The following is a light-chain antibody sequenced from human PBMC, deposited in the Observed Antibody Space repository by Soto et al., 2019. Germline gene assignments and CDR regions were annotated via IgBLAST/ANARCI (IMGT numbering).Light chain of an antibody. J-gene: IGKJ1*01. CDR2: GAS. CDR3: QQYGSSPGT. V-gene: IGKV3-20*01. CDR1: QSVSSSY. Sequence: EIVLTQSPGTLSLSPGERATLSCRASQSVSSSYLAWYQQKPGQTPRLLIYGASSRASGIPDRFSGSASGPDFTLTITRLEPEDFAVYYWQQYGSSPGTFGQGTKVEIK.